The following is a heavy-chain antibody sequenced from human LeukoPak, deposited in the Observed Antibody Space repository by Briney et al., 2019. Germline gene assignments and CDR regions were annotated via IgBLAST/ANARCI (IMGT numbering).Heavy chain of an antibody. CDR2: INHSGST. J-gene: IGHJ5*02. CDR1: GGSFSGYY. D-gene: IGHD1-26*01. CDR3: APGGGIPGPTLWFDP. Sequence: SETLSLTCAVYGGSFSGYYWSWIRQPPGKGLEWIGEINHSGSTNYNPSLKSRVTISVDTSKNQFSLKLSSVTAADTAVYYWAPGGGIPGPTLWFDPWGQGTLVTVSS. V-gene: IGHV4-34*01.